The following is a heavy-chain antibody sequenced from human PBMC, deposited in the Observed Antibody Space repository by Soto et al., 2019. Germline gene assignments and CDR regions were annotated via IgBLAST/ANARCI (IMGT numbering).Heavy chain of an antibody. Sequence: GGSLRLSCAASGFTFGRYGMHWVRQAPGKGLEWVAVISYDGSNKYYADSVKGRFTISRDKSKNTLYLQMNSLRAEDTAVYYCAKNVDGGSYYYYMDFWGKGTTVTVSS. CDR3: AKNVDGGSYYYYMDF. CDR2: ISYDGSNK. CDR1: GFTFGRYG. D-gene: IGHD3-16*01. J-gene: IGHJ6*03. V-gene: IGHV3-30*18.